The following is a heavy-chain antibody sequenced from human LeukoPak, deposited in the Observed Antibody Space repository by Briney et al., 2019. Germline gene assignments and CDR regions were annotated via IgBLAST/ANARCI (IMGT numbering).Heavy chain of an antibody. CDR1: GFTVGSNY. J-gene: IGHJ4*02. Sequence: GGSLRLSCAASGFTVGSNYMSWVRQAPGKGLEWVSVIYSGGSTYYADSVKGRFAISRDNSKNTVYFHMNSVRAEDTAVYYCAREDPLRYYFDYWGQGTLVTVSS. V-gene: IGHV3-53*01. CDR3: AREDPLRYYFDY. D-gene: IGHD3-10*01. CDR2: IYSGGST.